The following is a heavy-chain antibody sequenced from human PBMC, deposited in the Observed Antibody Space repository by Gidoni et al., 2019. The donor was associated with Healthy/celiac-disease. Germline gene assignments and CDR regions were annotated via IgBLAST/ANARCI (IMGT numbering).Heavy chain of an antibody. J-gene: IGHJ4*02. CDR1: GFTFSSYA. CDR3: ARDSMHSLRYFDWLLDY. CDR2: ISYDGSNK. Sequence: QVQLVESGGGVVQPGRSLRLSCAASGFTFSSYAMHWVRQAPGKGLEWVAVISYDGSNKYYADSVKGRFTISRDNSKNTLYLQMNSLRAEDTAVYYCARDSMHSLRYFDWLLDYWGQGTLVTVSS. D-gene: IGHD3-9*01. V-gene: IGHV3-30-3*01.